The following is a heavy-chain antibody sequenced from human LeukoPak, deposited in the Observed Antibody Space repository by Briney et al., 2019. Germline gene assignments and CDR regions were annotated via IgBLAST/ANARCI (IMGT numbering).Heavy chain of an antibody. CDR3: TTLAAVSS. J-gene: IGHJ5*02. V-gene: IGHV3-15*01. D-gene: IGHD2-15*01. Sequence: GGSLRLSCAASGFTFSNAWMSWVRQAPGEGLEWVGRIKSKTDGGTTDYAASVKGRFTISRDCSKNTLYLQMNSLKTESTALYYCTTLAAVSSSGQETLVTVSS. CDR1: GFTFSNAW. CDR2: IKSKTDGGTT.